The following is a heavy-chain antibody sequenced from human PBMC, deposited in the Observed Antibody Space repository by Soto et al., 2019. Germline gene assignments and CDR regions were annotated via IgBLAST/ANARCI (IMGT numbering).Heavy chain of an antibody. J-gene: IGHJ2*01. Sequence: EVQLVESGGGLVQPGGSLRLSCAASGFTFSSYSMNWVSPAPGKGLEWVSYISSSSSTIYYADSVKGRFTISRDNANNSLYLQMNSLRAEDTAVYYCARHGDVHWYFDLWGRGTLVTVSS. CDR1: GFTFSSYS. CDR2: ISSSSSTI. V-gene: IGHV3-48*01. D-gene: IGHD4-17*01. CDR3: ARHGDVHWYFDL.